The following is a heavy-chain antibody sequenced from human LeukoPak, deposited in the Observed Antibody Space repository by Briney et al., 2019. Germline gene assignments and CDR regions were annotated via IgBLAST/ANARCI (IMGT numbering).Heavy chain of an antibody. Sequence: PGGSLRLSCAASGFTFSSYAMSWVRQAPGKGLEWVSAISGSGGSTYYADSVKGRFTISRDNSKNTQYLQLNSLRAEDTAVYYCAKGSFYSDTSGLDWGQGTLVTVSS. J-gene: IGHJ4*02. CDR3: AKGSFYSDTSGLD. CDR1: GFTFSSYA. D-gene: IGHD3-22*01. CDR2: ISGSGGST. V-gene: IGHV3-23*01.